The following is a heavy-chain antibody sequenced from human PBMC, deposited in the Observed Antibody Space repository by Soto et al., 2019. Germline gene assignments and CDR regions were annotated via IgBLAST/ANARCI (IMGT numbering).Heavy chain of an antibody. CDR2: VIPIFGTA. Sequence: AVKVSCKASGGTFSSYAISWVRQAPGQGLEWMGGVIPIFGTANYAQKFQGRVTITADESTSTAYMELSSLRSEDTAVYYCAGIGGSTTVTTHFEYGMDVWGQGTTVTVSS. J-gene: IGHJ6*02. D-gene: IGHD4-17*01. CDR3: AGIGGSTTVTTHFEYGMDV. V-gene: IGHV1-69*13. CDR1: GGTFSSYA.